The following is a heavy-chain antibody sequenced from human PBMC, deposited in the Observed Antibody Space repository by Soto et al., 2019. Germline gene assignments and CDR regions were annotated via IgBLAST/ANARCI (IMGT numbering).Heavy chain of an antibody. Sequence: QLQLQESGPGLVKPSETLSLTCTVSGGSISRSSYYWGWIRQPPGKGLEWIGSIYYSGSTYYNPSLKSRVTISVDTSKNQFSLKLSSVNVADTAVYYCARRVGRARFDYWGQGTQVTVSS. CDR1: GGSISRSSYY. CDR3: ARRVGRARFDY. V-gene: IGHV4-39*01. CDR2: IYYSGST. D-gene: IGHD6-13*01. J-gene: IGHJ4*02.